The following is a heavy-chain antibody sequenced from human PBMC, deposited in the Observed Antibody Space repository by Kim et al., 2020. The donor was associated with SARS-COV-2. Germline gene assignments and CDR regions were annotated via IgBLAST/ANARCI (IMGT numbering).Heavy chain of an antibody. Sequence: STYSADSVKGRVTISRDNSKNTLYLQMNSLRAEATAVYYCARDLDYYGMDVWGQGTTVTVSS. J-gene: IGHJ6*02. V-gene: IGHV3-53*01. CDR3: ARDLDYYGMDV. CDR2: ST.